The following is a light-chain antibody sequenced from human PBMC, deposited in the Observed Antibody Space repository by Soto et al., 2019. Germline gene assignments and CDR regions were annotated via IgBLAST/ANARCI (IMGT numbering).Light chain of an antibody. Sequence: DIPMTQSPSTLSASVGDRVTITCRASQSISSQLAWYQQNPGKAPKVLIYDASNLESGVPSRFSGSGSGTEFTLTINCLQPDDFATDYCQQYNSYKSFGHGTKVEIK. CDR2: DAS. J-gene: IGKJ1*01. CDR3: QQYNSYKS. V-gene: IGKV1-5*01. CDR1: QSISSQ.